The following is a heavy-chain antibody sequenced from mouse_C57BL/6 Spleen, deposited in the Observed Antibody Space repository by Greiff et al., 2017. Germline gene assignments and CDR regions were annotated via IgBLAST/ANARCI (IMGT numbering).Heavy chain of an antibody. D-gene: IGHD1-1*01. V-gene: IGHV1-81*01. Sequence: QVQLQQSGAELARPGASVKLSCKASGYTFTSYGVSWVKQRTGQGLEWIGEIYPRSGNTYYNEKFKGKATLTADKSSSTAYMELRSLTSEDSAVYFCARETTVVATPAMDYWGQGTSVTVSS. J-gene: IGHJ4*01. CDR1: GYTFTSYG. CDR2: IYPRSGNT. CDR3: ARETTVVATPAMDY.